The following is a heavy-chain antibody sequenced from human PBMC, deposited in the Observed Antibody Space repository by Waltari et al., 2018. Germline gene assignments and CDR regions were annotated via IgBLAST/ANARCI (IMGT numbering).Heavy chain of an antibody. CDR1: GGSISSYY. CDR3: ARDQGSTSSRWFDP. Sequence: QVQLQESGPGLVTPSETLSLTCTVSGGSISSYYWSWIRQPAGKGLEWIGRIYTSGSTNYNPSLKSRVTMSVDTSKNQFSLKLSSVTAADTAVYYCARDQGSTSSRWFDPWGQGTLVTVSS. V-gene: IGHV4-4*07. D-gene: IGHD2-2*01. J-gene: IGHJ5*02. CDR2: IYTSGST.